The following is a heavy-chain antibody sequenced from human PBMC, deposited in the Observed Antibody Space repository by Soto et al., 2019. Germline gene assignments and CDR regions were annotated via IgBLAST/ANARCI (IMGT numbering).Heavy chain of an antibody. CDR2: INHSGST. J-gene: IGHJ4*02. Sequence: QVQLQQWGAGLLKPSETLSLTCAVYCGSFSGYYWSWIRQPPGKGLEWIGEINHSGSTNYNPPLKRRVTMSVDTSKNQLSLKLSSVTAADTAVYYCARTSRFDCWGQGTLVTVSS. V-gene: IGHV4-34*01. CDR1: CGSFSGYY. D-gene: IGHD6-6*01. CDR3: ARTSRFDC.